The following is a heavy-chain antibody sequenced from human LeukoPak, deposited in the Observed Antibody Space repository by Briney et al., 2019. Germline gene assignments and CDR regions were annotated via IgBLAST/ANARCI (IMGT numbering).Heavy chain of an antibody. D-gene: IGHD4-23*01. V-gene: IGHV4-34*01. CDR2: INHSGST. CDR1: GGSFSGYY. Sequence: PSETLSLTCAVYGGSFSGYYWSWIRHPPGKGLEWIGEINHSGSTNYNPSLKSRVTISVDTSKNQFSLKLSSVTAADTAVYYCARETPLRWWFDPWGQGTLVTVSS. CDR3: ARETPLRWWFDP. J-gene: IGHJ5*02.